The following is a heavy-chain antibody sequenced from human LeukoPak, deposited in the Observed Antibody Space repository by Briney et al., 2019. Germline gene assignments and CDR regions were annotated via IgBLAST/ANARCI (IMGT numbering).Heavy chain of an antibody. J-gene: IGHJ6*03. V-gene: IGHV4-34*01. CDR1: GGSFSGYY. CDR3: ARGFRTYYYDSSGYYSAKYYYYYMHV. D-gene: IGHD3-22*01. Sequence: SETLSLTCAVYGGSFSGYYWSWIRQPPGEGLECIGEINHSGSTNYNPSLKSRVTISVDTSKNQFSLKLSSVTAADTAVYYCARGFRTYYYDSSGYYSAKYYYYYMHVWGKGTTVTVSS. CDR2: INHSGST.